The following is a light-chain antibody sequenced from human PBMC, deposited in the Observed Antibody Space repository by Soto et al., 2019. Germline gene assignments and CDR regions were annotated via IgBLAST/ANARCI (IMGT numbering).Light chain of an antibody. CDR1: SSDVGGYNY. V-gene: IGLV2-14*01. CDR2: EVS. CDR3: SSYTSSSTLYV. Sequence: ALTQPASVSGSPGQSITISCTGTSSDVGGYNYVSWYQQHPGKAPKLMIYEVSNRPSGVSNRFSGSKSGNTASLTISGLQAGDEADYYCSSYTSSSTLYVFGTGTKV. J-gene: IGLJ1*01.